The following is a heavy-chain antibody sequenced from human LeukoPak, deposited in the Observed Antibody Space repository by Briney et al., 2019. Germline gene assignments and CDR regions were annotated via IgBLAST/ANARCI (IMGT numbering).Heavy chain of an antibody. CDR3: ATGYTSGTRIDY. CDR1: GFTFSSYS. CDR2: ISSSSSDI. J-gene: IGHJ4*02. D-gene: IGHD6-19*01. V-gene: IGHV3-21*01. Sequence: GGSLRLSCAASGFTFSSYSMNWVRQAPGKGLEWVSAISSSSSDIYYTDSVKGRFTISRDNANNFLYLQVSSLRAEDTAVYYCATGYTSGTRIDYWGQGTLVSVSS.